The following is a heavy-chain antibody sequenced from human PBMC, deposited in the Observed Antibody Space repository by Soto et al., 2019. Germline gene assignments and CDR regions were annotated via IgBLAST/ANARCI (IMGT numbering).Heavy chain of an antibody. CDR3: AKVIMSGYAYFDY. CDR1: GFTFSSYA. D-gene: IGHD5-12*01. J-gene: IGHJ4*02. Sequence: QSGGSLRLSCAASGFTFSSYAMSWVRQAPGKGLEWVSAISGSGGSTYYADSVKGRFTISRDNSKNTLYLQMNSLRAEDTAVYYCAKVIMSGYAYFDYWGQGTLVTVSS. V-gene: IGHV3-23*01. CDR2: ISGSGGST.